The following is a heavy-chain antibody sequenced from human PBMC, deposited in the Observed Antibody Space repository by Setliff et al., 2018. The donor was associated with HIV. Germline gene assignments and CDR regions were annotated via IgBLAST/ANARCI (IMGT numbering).Heavy chain of an antibody. Sequence: SGYSFTTSWIGWVRQMPGKGLEWMGIIFPADSDTTYSPSFQGQVAISTDKSISTTYLQWSCLKASDTAMYYCARHGPMRDGYNHGAFDYWGQGTPVTVSS. CDR1: GYSFTTSW. CDR2: IFPADSDT. J-gene: IGHJ4*02. D-gene: IGHD5-12*01. V-gene: IGHV5-51*01. CDR3: ARHGPMRDGYNHGAFDY.